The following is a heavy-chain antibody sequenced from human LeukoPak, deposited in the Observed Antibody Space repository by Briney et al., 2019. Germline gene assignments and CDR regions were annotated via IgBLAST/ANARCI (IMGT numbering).Heavy chain of an antibody. CDR2: IYYSGST. D-gene: IGHD5-24*01. CDR3: AREMATIRYYFDY. J-gene: IGHJ4*02. Sequence: PSETLSLTCAVYGGSFSGYYWSWIRQPPGKRLEWIGYIYYSGSTNYNPSLKSRVTISVDTSKNQFSLKLSSVTAADTAVYYCAREMATIRYYFDYWGQGTLVTVSS. CDR1: GGSFSGYY. V-gene: IGHV4-59*01.